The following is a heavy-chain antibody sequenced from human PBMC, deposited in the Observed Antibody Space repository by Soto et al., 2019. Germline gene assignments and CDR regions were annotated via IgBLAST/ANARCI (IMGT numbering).Heavy chain of an antibody. D-gene: IGHD2-21*02. CDR1: GYTFTGYY. J-gene: IGHJ3*02. Sequence: GASVKVSCKASGYTFTGYYMHWVRQAPGQGLEWMGWINPNSGGTNYAQKFQGWVTMTRDTPISTAYMELSRLRSDDTAVYYCARSLGVTPRDAFDIWGQGTMVTV. CDR2: INPNSGGT. V-gene: IGHV1-2*04. CDR3: ARSLGVTPRDAFDI.